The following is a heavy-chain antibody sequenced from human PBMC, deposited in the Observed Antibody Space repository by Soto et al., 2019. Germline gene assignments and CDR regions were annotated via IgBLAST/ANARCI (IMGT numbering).Heavy chain of an antibody. J-gene: IGHJ4*02. Sequence: PGGSLRLSCAASGFTVSSNYMSWVRQAPGKGLEWVSAISGSGGSTYYADSVKGRFTISRDNSKNTLYLQMNSLRAEDTAVYYSAKVPRYDILTGYNYFDYWGQGTLVTVSS. CDR3: AKVPRYDILTGYNYFDY. D-gene: IGHD3-9*01. CDR2: ISGSGGST. CDR1: GFTVSSNY. V-gene: IGHV3-23*01.